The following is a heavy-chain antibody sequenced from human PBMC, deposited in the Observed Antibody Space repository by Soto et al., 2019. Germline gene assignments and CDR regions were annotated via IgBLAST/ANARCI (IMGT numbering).Heavy chain of an antibody. D-gene: IGHD3-10*01. CDR2: IYYSGST. Sequence: QVQLQESGPGLVKPSETLSLTCTVSGGSISSYYWSWIRQPPGKGLEWIGYIYYSGSTNYNPSLKSRVTISVDTSKNQFSLKLSSVTAADTAVYYCARVRDSTGYYYMDVWGKGTTVTVSS. V-gene: IGHV4-59*01. J-gene: IGHJ6*03. CDR3: ARVRDSTGYYYMDV. CDR1: GGSISSYY.